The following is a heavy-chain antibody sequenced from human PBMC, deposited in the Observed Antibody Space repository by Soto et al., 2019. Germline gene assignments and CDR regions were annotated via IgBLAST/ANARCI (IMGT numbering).Heavy chain of an antibody. CDR1: GYTFTSYY. Sequence: ASVKVSCKASGYTFTSYYMHWVRQAPGQGLEWMGIINPSGGSTSYAQKFQGRVTMTRDTSTSTVYMELSSLRSEDTAVYYCARLITMVRGVADDAFDIWGQGTMVTVSS. CDR2: INPSGGST. CDR3: ARLITMVRGVADDAFDI. J-gene: IGHJ3*02. V-gene: IGHV1-46*03. D-gene: IGHD3-10*01.